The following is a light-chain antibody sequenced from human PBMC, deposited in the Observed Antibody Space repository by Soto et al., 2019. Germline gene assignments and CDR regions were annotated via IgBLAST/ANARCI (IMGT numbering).Light chain of an antibody. V-gene: IGLV3-21*04. J-gene: IGLJ2*01. CDR2: YDS. Sequence: SYELTQPPSVSVSPGKTARITCGGNNIGSKSVHWYQQKPGQAPVLVIYYDSDRPSGTPERFSGSNSGHTATLTISRVEAGDEADDYCQVWDSSSDHVVFGGGTKLTVL. CDR3: QVWDSSSDHVV. CDR1: NIGSKS.